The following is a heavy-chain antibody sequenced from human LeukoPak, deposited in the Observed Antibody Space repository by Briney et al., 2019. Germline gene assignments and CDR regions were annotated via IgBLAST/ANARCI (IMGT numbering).Heavy chain of an antibody. J-gene: IGHJ6*03. V-gene: IGHV3-73*01. CDR3: TRQGQLSPFYYYYYMDV. Sequence: GGSLRLSCAASGFTFSGSAMHWVRQASGKGLEWVGRIRSKANSYATAYAASVKGRFTISRDDSKNTAYLQMNSLKTEDTAVYYCTRQGQLSPFYYYYYMDVRGKGTTVTVSS. CDR1: GFTFSGSA. CDR2: IRSKANSYAT. D-gene: IGHD3-16*02.